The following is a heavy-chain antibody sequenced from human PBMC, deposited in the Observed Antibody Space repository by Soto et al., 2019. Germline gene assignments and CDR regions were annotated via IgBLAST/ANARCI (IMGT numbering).Heavy chain of an antibody. D-gene: IGHD3-10*01. CDR2: IIPILGIA. CDR1: GGTFSSYT. Sequence: QVQLVQSGAEVKKPGSSVKVSCKASGGTFSSYTISWVRQAPGQGLEWMGRIIPILGIANYAQKFQGRVTIXADXPXNTAYMELSSLRSEDTAVDYCATRRRGDQGRNWFDPWGQGTLVTVSS. J-gene: IGHJ5*02. CDR3: ATRRRGDQGRNWFDP. V-gene: IGHV1-69*02.